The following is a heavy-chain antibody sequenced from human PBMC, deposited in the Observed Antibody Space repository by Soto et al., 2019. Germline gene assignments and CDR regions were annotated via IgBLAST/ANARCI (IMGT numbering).Heavy chain of an antibody. CDR1: GGTFSSYA. D-gene: IGHD3-3*01. CDR2: IVPIVDTS. J-gene: IGHJ4*02. V-gene: IGHV1-69*12. Sequence: QVQLVQSGAEVRQPASSVKVSCKTSGGTFSSYAISWVRQAPGQGLEWMGGIVPIVDTSTYAQKFQGRVTMNADESMSTVYRGLSSLRSDETAVYYCVGVGAIPAYPDNWGQGTLVTVSS. CDR3: VGVGAIPAYPDN.